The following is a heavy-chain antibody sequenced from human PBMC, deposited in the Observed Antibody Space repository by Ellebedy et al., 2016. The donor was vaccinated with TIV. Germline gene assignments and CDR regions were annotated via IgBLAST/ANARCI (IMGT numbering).Heavy chain of an antibody. CDR3: AREMVGAKQTDAFDV. Sequence: GGSLRLSXAASGFTFSFHWMHWVRQAPGKGLVWVSRINSAGTSTGYADSVKGRFTISRDNAKNTVYLQMNSLRAEDTAVYYCAREMVGAKQTDAFDVWGQGTMVTVSS. CDR1: GFTFSFHW. V-gene: IGHV3-74*01. D-gene: IGHD1-26*01. CDR2: INSAGTST. J-gene: IGHJ3*01.